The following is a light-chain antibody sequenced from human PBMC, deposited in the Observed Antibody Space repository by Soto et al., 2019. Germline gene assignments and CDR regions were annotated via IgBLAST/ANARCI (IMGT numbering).Light chain of an antibody. V-gene: IGKV3-15*01. Sequence: EIVLTQSPATLSVSPWERATLSCRASQTVLTNLAWYRQKPGQAPRLLIYGASTRATGVPVRFSGSGSGTEFTLTISSLQSEDFAVYYCQQYNNWPITFGQGTRLEI. CDR2: GAS. CDR3: QQYNNWPIT. J-gene: IGKJ5*01. CDR1: QTVLTN.